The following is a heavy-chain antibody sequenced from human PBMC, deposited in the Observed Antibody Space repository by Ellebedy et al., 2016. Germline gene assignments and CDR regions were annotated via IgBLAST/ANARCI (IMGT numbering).Heavy chain of an antibody. Sequence: GESLKISXAPSGLIVSSFFMGWVRRAPGKGLEWVATISAGGETTYLADSVRGRFTVSRDNSKYILYLHMKNLRADDTAVYYCRQGHYANYWGQGTLVTVSS. J-gene: IGHJ4*02. CDR2: ISAGGETT. D-gene: IGHD4-17*01. CDR3: RQGHYANY. CDR1: GLIVSSFF. V-gene: IGHV3-23*01.